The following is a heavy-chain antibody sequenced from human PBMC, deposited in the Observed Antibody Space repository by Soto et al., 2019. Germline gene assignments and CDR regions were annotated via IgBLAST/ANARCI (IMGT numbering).Heavy chain of an antibody. J-gene: IGHJ6*03. CDR2: INPSGGST. CDR1: GYTFTSYY. D-gene: IGHD3-3*01. CDR3: ARDRRFLERPVGDFYYSYYSMDV. Sequence: ASVKVSCKASGYTFTSYYMHWVRQAPGRGLEWMGIINPSGGSTSYAQKFQGRVTMTRDTSTSAVYMELSSLRSEDTAVYYCARDRRFLERPVGDFYYSYYSMDVWGKGTTVTVSS. V-gene: IGHV1-46*03.